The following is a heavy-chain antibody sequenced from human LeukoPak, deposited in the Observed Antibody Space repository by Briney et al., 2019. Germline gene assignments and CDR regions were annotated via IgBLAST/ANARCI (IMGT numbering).Heavy chain of an antibody. Sequence: PSETLSLTCTVSGGSISSGDYYWSWIRQPPGKGLEWIGYIYYSGSTYYNPSLKSRVTISVDTSKNQFSLKLSSVTAAGTAVYYCARDQGGGYYPGYFDYWGQGTLVTVSS. D-gene: IGHD3-3*01. V-gene: IGHV4-30-4*01. CDR3: ARDQGGGYYPGYFDY. J-gene: IGHJ4*02. CDR2: IYYSGST. CDR1: GGSISSGDYY.